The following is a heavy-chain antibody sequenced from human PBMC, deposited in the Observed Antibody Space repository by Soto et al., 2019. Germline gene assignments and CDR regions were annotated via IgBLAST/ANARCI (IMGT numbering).Heavy chain of an antibody. J-gene: IGHJ4*02. Sequence: SVKVSCKASGGTFSSYAISWVRQAPGQGLEWMGGIIPIFGTANYAQKFQGRVTITADESTSTAYMELSGLRSEDTAVYYCAREGPSGASFDYWGQGTLVTVSS. CDR3: AREGPSGASFDY. CDR1: GGTFSSYA. D-gene: IGHD2-15*01. V-gene: IGHV1-69*13. CDR2: IIPIFGTA.